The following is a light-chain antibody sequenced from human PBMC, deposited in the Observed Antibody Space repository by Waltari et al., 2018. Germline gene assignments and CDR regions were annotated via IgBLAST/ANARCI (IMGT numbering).Light chain of an antibody. CDR1: SGHSSYA. Sequence: QLVLTQSPSASASLGASVKPTCTLRSGHSSYAIAWPQQQPEKGPRYLMKLNSDGSHSKGDGIPDRFSGSSSGAERYLTISSLQSEDEADYYCQTWGTGIHVVFGGGTKLTVL. J-gene: IGLJ2*01. V-gene: IGLV4-69*01. CDR3: QTWGTGIHVV. CDR2: LNSDGSH.